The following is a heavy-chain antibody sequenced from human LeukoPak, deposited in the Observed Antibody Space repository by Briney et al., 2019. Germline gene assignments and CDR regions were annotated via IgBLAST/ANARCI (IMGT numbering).Heavy chain of an antibody. D-gene: IGHD5-24*01. CDR2: IFPGDSDT. Sequence: GESLKISCKGSGYSFANYWIVWVRQMPGKGLEWMGIIFPGDSDTRYSLSFQGQVTISADKSISTAYLQWSSLKASDTAMYYCARRRDYYFDYWGQGTLVTVSS. CDR3: ARRRDYYFDY. CDR1: GYSFANYW. V-gene: IGHV5-51*01. J-gene: IGHJ4*02.